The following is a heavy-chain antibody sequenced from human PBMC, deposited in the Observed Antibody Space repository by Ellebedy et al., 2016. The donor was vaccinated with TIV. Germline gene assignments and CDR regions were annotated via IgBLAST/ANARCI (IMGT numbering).Heavy chain of an antibody. V-gene: IGHV1-2*04. CDR1: GYTFTGYY. CDR2: INPNSGGT. Sequence: AASVKVSCNASGYTFTGYYMHWVRQAPGQGLEWMGWINPNSGGTNYAQKFQGWVTMTSNTSISTAYMELSSLRSEDTAVYYCARGRVRHFDYWGQGTLVTVSS. D-gene: IGHD4-23*01. CDR3: ARGRVRHFDY. J-gene: IGHJ4*02.